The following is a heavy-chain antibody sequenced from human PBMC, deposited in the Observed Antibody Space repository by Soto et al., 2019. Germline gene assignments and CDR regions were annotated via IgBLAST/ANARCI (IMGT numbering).Heavy chain of an antibody. Sequence: QVQLQQWGAGLLKPSETLSLTYAVNGGSFTGYYGAWIRQSPEKGLEWIGEISHSGTTKYNPSLKSRVTLSVDTSKNQFSLKLSSVTAADTGMYYCARNGGNTWYYFDSWGQGTVVTVSS. D-gene: IGHD6-13*01. CDR1: GGSFTGYY. CDR3: ARNGGNTWYYFDS. J-gene: IGHJ4*02. V-gene: IGHV4-34*01. CDR2: ISHSGTT.